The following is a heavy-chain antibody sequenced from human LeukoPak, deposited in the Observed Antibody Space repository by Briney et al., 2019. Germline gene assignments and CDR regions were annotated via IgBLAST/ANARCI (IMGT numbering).Heavy chain of an antibody. J-gene: IGHJ6*04. CDR3: AELGITMIGGV. D-gene: IGHD3-10*02. CDR2: IGGSGVST. CDR1: GFTFSTYG. Sequence: GGTLRLSCAAAGFTFSTYGMTWVRQAPGKGLEWVSAIGGSGVSTYYADSVKGRFTISRDNAKNSLYLQMNSLRAEDTAVYYCAELGITMIGGVWGKGTTVTISS. V-gene: IGHV3-23*01.